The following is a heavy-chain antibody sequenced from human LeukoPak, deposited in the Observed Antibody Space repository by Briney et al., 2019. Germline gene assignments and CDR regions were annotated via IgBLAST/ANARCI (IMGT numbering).Heavy chain of an antibody. V-gene: IGHV3-23*01. CDR1: GFTFSSYA. Sequence: GGSLRLSCAASGFTFSSYAMSWVRQAPAKGLEWVSAISGSGGSTYYADSAKGRFTISRDNSKNTLYLQMNSLRAEDTAVYYCAKVLRDIVVVPAALGWFDPWGQGTLVTVSS. J-gene: IGHJ5*02. D-gene: IGHD2-2*01. CDR3: AKVLRDIVVVPAALGWFDP. CDR2: ISGSGGST.